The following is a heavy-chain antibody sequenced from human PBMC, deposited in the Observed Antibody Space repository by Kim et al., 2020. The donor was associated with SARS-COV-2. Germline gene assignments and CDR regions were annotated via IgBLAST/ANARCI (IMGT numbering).Heavy chain of an antibody. V-gene: IGHV3-33*06. D-gene: IGHD5-18*01. CDR1: GFTFSSYG. Sequence: GGSLRLSCAASGFTFSSYGMHWVRQAPGKGLEWVAVIWHDGSNKYYADSVKGRFTISRDNSKNTLYLQMNSLRAEDTAVYYCAKVDVDTAMVTVWDYSYYGMDVWGQGTTVTVSS. J-gene: IGHJ6*02. CDR2: IWHDGSNK. CDR3: AKVDVDTAMVTVWDYSYYGMDV.